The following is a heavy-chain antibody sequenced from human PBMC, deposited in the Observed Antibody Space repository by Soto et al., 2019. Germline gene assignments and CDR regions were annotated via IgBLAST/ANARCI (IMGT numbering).Heavy chain of an antibody. D-gene: IGHD7-27*01. CDR1: GFIFSSFG. CDR2: VWYDGSNT. Sequence: QVQLVESGGGVVQPGRSLRLSCAASGFIFSSFGMHWVRQAPGKGMEWVAHVWYDGSNTYYADYVKGRFTISRDNSRNTLYLQMNSLRAEDTAVYHCVRDLLGSGGHFDYWGQGTLVTVSS. V-gene: IGHV3-33*01. CDR3: VRDLLGSGGHFDY. J-gene: IGHJ4*02.